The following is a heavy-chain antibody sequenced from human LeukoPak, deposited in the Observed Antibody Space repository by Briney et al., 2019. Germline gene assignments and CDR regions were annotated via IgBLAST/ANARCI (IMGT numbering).Heavy chain of an antibody. CDR2: IWYDGSNK. V-gene: IGHV3-33*06. Sequence: GRSLRLSCAASGFTFSSYGMHWVRQAPGKGLEWVAVIWYDGSNKYYADSVKGRFTISRDNSKNTLYLQMNSLRAEDTAVYYCAKDYGSGYYYSDYWGQGTLVTVSS. CDR1: GFTFSSYG. D-gene: IGHD3-22*01. J-gene: IGHJ4*02. CDR3: AKDYGSGYYYSDY.